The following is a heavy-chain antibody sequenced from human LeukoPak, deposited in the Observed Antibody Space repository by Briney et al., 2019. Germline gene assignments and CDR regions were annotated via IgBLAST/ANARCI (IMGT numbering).Heavy chain of an antibody. CDR3: ARVSIAVAGGAFDY. V-gene: IGHV4-34*01. J-gene: IGHJ4*02. Sequence: SETLSLTCAVYGGSFSGYYWSWIRQPPGKGLEWIGEINHSGSTNYNPSLKSRVTISVDTSKNQFSLKLSSVTAADTAVYYCARVSIAVAGGAFDYWGQGTLATVSS. CDR1: GGSFSGYY. D-gene: IGHD6-19*01. CDR2: INHSGST.